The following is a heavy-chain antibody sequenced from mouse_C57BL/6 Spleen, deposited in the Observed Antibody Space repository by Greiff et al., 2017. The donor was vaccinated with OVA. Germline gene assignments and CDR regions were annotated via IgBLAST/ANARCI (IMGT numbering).Heavy chain of an antibody. V-gene: IGHV1-61*01. CDR1: GYTFTSYW. J-gene: IGHJ3*01. CDR2: IYPSDSET. Sequence: QVQLQQPGAELVRPGSSVKLSCKASGYTFTSYWMDWVKQRPGQGLEWIGNIYPSDSETHYNQKFKDKATLTVDKSSSTAYMQLSSLTSEDSAVYYCARRGSSGSWFAYWGQGTLVTVSA. D-gene: IGHD3-2*02. CDR3: ARRGSSGSWFAY.